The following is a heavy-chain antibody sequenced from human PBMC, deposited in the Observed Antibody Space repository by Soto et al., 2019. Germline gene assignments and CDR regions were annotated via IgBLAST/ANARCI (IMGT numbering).Heavy chain of an antibody. Sequence: PSETLSLTCTVSGGSISSGGYYWSWIRQHPGKGLEWIGYIYYSGSTYYNPSLKSRVTISVDTSKNQFSLKLSSVTAADTAVYYCATSIFPSELGPWHDYGVIAGWFDPWGQGTLVTVSS. CDR2: IYYSGST. J-gene: IGHJ5*02. D-gene: IGHD4-17*01. CDR3: ATSIFPSELGPWHDYGVIAGWFDP. CDR1: GGSISSGGYY. V-gene: IGHV4-31*03.